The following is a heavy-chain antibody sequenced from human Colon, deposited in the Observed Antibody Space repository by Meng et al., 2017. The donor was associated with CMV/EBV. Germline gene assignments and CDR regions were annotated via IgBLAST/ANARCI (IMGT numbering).Heavy chain of an antibody. Sequence: SYNIIWVRPAPGQGREWMGRIIPLVGVTDYAQKFRGRLTITADKSTSTVYMELSSLRSEDTALYFCAREYCTAPRCSYNPHWDDPWGQGTLVTVSS. V-gene: IGHV1-69*02. D-gene: IGHD2-8*02. CDR1: SYN. CDR2: IIPLVGVT. CDR3: AREYCTAPRCSYNPHWDDP. J-gene: IGHJ5*02.